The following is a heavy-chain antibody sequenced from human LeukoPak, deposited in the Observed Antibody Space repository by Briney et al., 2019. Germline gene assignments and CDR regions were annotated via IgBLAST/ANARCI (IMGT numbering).Heavy chain of an antibody. D-gene: IGHD6-6*01. V-gene: IGHV4-34*01. CDR3: ARGFKNSSSRKGYYYYMDV. CDR2: INHSGST. CDR1: GGSISSYY. J-gene: IGHJ6*03. Sequence: SETLSLTCTVSGGSISSYYWSWIRQPPGKGLEWIGEINHSGSTNYNPSLKSRVTISVDTSKNQFSLKLSSVTAADTAVYYCARGFKNSSSRKGYYYYMDVWGKGTTVTVSS.